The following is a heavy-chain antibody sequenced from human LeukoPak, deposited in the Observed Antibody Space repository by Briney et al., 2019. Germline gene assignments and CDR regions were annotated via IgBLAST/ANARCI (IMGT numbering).Heavy chain of an antibody. CDR3: AKTRPLDSSSWSHGDY. V-gene: IGHV3-23*01. D-gene: IGHD6-13*01. CDR2: ISGSGDST. CDR1: GFTFSSYA. Sequence: GGSLRLSCAASGFTFSSYAMSWVRQAPGKGLEWVSAISGSGDSTYYGDSVKGRFTISRDNSKNTLYLQMNSLRAEDTAVYYCAKTRPLDSSSWSHGDYWGQGTLVTVSP. J-gene: IGHJ4*02.